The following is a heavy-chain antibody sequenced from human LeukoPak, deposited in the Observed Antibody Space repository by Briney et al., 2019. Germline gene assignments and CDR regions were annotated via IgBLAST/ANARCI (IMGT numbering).Heavy chain of an antibody. CDR3: AKDRGWQYADYETVAVEH. CDR1: GYTFTNYV. J-gene: IGHJ4*02. V-gene: IGHV1-18*01. Sequence: ASVKVSCKASGYTFTNYVISGVRQAPGRGLDGMGWISVYTGKKHHAQKFQARVTTTTDTSTTTAYMELRSLRSDDTAVYYCAKDRGWQYADYETVAVEHWGQGTLVTVSS. CDR2: ISVYTGKK. D-gene: IGHD4-17*01.